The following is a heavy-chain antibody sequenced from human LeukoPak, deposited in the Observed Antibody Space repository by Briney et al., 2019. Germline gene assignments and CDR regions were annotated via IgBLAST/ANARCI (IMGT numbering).Heavy chain of an antibody. Sequence: GGSLRLSCAASGFTFSSYAMSWVRQAPGKGLEWVSAISGSGGSTYYADSVKGRFTISRDNSKNTLYLQMNSLRAEDTAVYYCARAFLIVGATAGGFDYWGQGTLVTVSS. D-gene: IGHD1-26*01. V-gene: IGHV3-23*01. CDR3: ARAFLIVGATAGGFDY. J-gene: IGHJ4*02. CDR1: GFTFSSYA. CDR2: ISGSGGST.